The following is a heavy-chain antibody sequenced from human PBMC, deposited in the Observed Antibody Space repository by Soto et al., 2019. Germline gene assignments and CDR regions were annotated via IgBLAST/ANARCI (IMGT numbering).Heavy chain of an antibody. D-gene: IGHD3-9*01. CDR2: INPNSGGT. CDR3: ARAPQIRYFDWLSIHWFDP. CDR1: GYTFTGYY. J-gene: IGHJ5*02. Sequence: GSVKVSCTASGYTFTGYYMPWVRQAPGQGLEWMGWINPNSGGTNYAQKFQGRVTMTRDTSISTAYMELSRLRSDDTAVYYCARAPQIRYFDWLSIHWFDPWCQGTLVTVYS. V-gene: IGHV1-2*02.